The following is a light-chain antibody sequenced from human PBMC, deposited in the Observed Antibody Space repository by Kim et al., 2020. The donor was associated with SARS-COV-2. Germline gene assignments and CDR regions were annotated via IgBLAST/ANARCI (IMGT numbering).Light chain of an antibody. CDR3: QQYGSSPPIT. Sequence: PGERATLCCRASQSVSSSYLAWYQQKPGQAPRLLIYGASSRATGIPDRFSGSGSGTDFTLTISRLEPEDFAVYYCQQYGSSPPITFGPGTKVDIK. CDR2: GAS. V-gene: IGKV3-20*01. J-gene: IGKJ3*01. CDR1: QSVSSSY.